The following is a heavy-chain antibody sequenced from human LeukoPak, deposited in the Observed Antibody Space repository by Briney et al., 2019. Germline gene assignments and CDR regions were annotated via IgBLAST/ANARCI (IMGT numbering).Heavy chain of an antibody. J-gene: IGHJ4*02. CDR3: ARGGRRITMVRGVMGCDY. D-gene: IGHD3-10*01. CDR2: INPNSGGT. CDR1: GYTFTGYY. Sequence: GASVKVSCTASGYTFTGYYMHWVRQAPGQGLEWMGWINPNSGGTNYAQKFQGRVTMTRDTSISTAYMELSRLRSDDTAVYYCARGGRRITMVRGVMGCDYWGQGTLVTVSS. V-gene: IGHV1-2*02.